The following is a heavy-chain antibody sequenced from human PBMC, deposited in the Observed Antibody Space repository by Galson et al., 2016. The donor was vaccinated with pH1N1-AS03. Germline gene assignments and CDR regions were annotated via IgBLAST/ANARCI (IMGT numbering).Heavy chain of an antibody. V-gene: IGHV4-61*02. D-gene: IGHD3-10*01. Sequence: TLSLTCTVSGGSISSGIYYWSWMRQPPGKELEWIGRIYISGSTNYNRSLRSRVAISVDTSKNQFSLKLSSVTAADTAVYYCARLGERASGRPDAFDIWGKGTMVTVSS. CDR1: GGSISSGIYY. CDR2: IYISGST. J-gene: IGHJ3*02. CDR3: ARLGERASGRPDAFDI.